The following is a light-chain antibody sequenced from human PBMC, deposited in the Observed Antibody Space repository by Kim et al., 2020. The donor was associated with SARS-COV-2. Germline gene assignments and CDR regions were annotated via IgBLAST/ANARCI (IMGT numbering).Light chain of an antibody. J-gene: IGLJ3*02. CDR2: DDN. CDR1: SGSIASSD. Sequence: KAVTNSCPSRSGSIASSDVQWYQQRPGSAPTTVIYDDNQGPSGVPDRFSGSIDSSSNSASITISGLKTEDEADYYCQSYDSSNHGVFGGGTQLTVL. V-gene: IGLV6-57*02. CDR3: QSYDSSNHGV.